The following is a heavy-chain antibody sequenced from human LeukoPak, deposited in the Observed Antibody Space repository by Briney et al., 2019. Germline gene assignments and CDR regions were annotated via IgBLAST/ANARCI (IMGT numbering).Heavy chain of an antibody. CDR1: GFTFSSYW. CDR3: SSFQKLRLGELSLYPP. V-gene: IGHV3-74*01. D-gene: IGHD3-16*02. Sequence: GGSLRLSCAASGFTFSSYWMHWVRQAPGKGLVWVSRINSDGSSTSYADSVKGRFTISRDNAKNMLYLQMNSLRAEDTAVYYCSSFQKLRLGELSLYPPWGQGTLVTVSS. CDR2: INSDGSST. J-gene: IGHJ5*02.